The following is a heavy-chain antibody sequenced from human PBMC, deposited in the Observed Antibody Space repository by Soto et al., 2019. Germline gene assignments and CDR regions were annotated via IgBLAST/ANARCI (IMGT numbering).Heavy chain of an antibody. J-gene: IGHJ4*02. CDR2: ISYDGSNK. Sequence: GGSLRLSCAASGFTFNNNGMHWVRQAPGKGLEWVAVISYDGSNKYYADSVKGRFTISRDNSKNTLYLQMNSLRAEDTAVYYCAKDLFPYYYDGVGYFDYWGQGTLVTVSS. D-gene: IGHD3-22*01. V-gene: IGHV3-30*18. CDR1: GFTFNNNG. CDR3: AKDLFPYYYDGVGYFDY.